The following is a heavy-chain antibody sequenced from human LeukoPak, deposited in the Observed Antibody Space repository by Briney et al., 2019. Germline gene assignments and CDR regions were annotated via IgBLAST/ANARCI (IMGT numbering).Heavy chain of an antibody. Sequence: AASVKVSCKASGGTFSSYAISWVRQAPGQGLEWMGGIIPIFGTANYAQKFQGRVTITTDESTSTAYMELSSLRSEDTAVYYCARDHSIVGATGPYNWFDPWGQGTLVTVSS. J-gene: IGHJ5*02. V-gene: IGHV1-69*05. CDR2: IIPIFGTA. CDR3: ARDHSIVGATGPYNWFDP. CDR1: GGTFSSYA. D-gene: IGHD1-26*01.